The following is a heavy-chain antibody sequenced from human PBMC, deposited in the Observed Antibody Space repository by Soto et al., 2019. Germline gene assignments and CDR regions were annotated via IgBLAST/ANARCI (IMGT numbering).Heavy chain of an antibody. CDR2: IYWNDDM. D-gene: IGHD6-13*01. CDR1: GFSLTTSGVG. V-gene: IGHV2-5*01. J-gene: IGHJ6*02. CDR3: AHRLTSSWVRSRNYYGMDV. Sequence: SGPTLVNPTQTLTLTCTFSGFSLTTSGVGVGWIHQPQGKAVEWLALIYWNDDMRYNQSLKRRLTITKDTSKNQVVLTMTNMDPVDTATYYCAHRLTSSWVRSRNYYGMDVWGQGTTVTVSS.